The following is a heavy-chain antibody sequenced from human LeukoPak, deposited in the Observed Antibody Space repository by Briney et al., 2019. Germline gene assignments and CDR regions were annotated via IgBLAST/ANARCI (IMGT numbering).Heavy chain of an antibody. D-gene: IGHD6-13*01. CDR2: ISSSSSYI. J-gene: IGHJ4*02. CDR3: ARAFGEQQLVYFDY. CDR1: GFTFSSYA. Sequence: GGSLRLSCAASGFTFSSYAMSWVRQAPGKGLEWVSSISSSSSYIYYADSVKGRFTISRDNAKNSLYLQMNSLRAEDTAVYYCARAFGEQQLVYFDYWGQGTLVTVSS. V-gene: IGHV3-21*01.